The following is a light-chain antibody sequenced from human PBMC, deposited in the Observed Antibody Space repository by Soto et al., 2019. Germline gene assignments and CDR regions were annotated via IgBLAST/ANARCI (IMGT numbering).Light chain of an antibody. CDR2: AAS. CDR3: LQHNSYAIT. J-gene: IGKJ5*01. Sequence: DIQMTQSPSSLSASVGDRVTITCRASQGIGNDLNWYQQKPGKAPKRLIYAASSLQSGVPSRFSGSGSGTEFTLTISSLQPEDFATYYCLQHNSYAITFGQGTRLEIK. V-gene: IGKV1-17*01. CDR1: QGIGND.